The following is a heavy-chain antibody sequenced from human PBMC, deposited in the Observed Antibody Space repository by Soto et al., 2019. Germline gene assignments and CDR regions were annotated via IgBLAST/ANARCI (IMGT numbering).Heavy chain of an antibody. Sequence: EVQLVESGGGLVQPGGSLRLSCAASGFTFRSYDMNWVRQAPGKGLEWVSYISTGGTITYYAESVRGRFTISRDNAKNSLYLQMNSLRAEDTAVYYCNLVGATNPAWGQGTLVTVSS. CDR1: GFTFRSYD. J-gene: IGHJ5*02. V-gene: IGHV3-48*03. D-gene: IGHD1-26*01. CDR3: NLVGATNPA. CDR2: ISTGGTIT.